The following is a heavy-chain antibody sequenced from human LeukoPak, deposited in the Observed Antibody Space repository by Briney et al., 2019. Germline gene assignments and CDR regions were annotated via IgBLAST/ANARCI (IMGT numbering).Heavy chain of an antibody. J-gene: IGHJ6*02. Sequence: GGSLRLSCAASGFTFSSYAMSWVRQAPGKGLEWVSAISGSGGSTYYADSVKGRFTISRDNSKNTLYLQMNSLRAEDTAVYYCAKSYGPGGFYYYGMDVWGQGTTVTVSS. CDR3: AKSYGPGGFYYYGMDV. CDR2: ISGSGGST. V-gene: IGHV3-23*01. D-gene: IGHD5-18*01. CDR1: GFTFSSYA.